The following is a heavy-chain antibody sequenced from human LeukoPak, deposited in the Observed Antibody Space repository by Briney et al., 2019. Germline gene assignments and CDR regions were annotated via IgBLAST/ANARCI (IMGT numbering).Heavy chain of an antibody. CDR2: INSDGSST. D-gene: IGHD5-24*01. Sequence: GGSLRLSCAASGFTFSSHWMHWVRQAPGKGLVWVSRINSDGSSTNCADSVKGRFTISRDNAKNTLYLQMNSLRAEDTAVYYCARDWDGYGAPGDYWGQGTLVTVSS. CDR3: ARDWDGYGAPGDY. CDR1: GFTFSSHW. V-gene: IGHV3-74*01. J-gene: IGHJ4*02.